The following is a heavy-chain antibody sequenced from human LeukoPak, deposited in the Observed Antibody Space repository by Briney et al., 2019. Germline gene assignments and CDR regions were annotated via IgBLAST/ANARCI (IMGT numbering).Heavy chain of an antibody. CDR2: IWYDGSNK. V-gene: IGHV3-33*06. CDR1: GFTFSSYG. Sequence: PGGSLRLSCAASGFTFSSYGMHWVRQAPGKGLEWVALIWYDGSNKYYADSVKGRFTISRDNSKNTLYLQMNSLRAEDTAVYYCAKGDSSSWYDYYFDYWGQGTLVTVSS. D-gene: IGHD6-13*01. J-gene: IGHJ4*02. CDR3: AKGDSSSWYDYYFDY.